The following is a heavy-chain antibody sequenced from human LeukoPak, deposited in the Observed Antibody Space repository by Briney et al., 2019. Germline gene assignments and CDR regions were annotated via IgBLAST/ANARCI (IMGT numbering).Heavy chain of an antibody. CDR2: ISGSGGST. Sequence: GGSLRLSCAASGFTFSSYAMSWVRQAPGKGLEWVSAISGSGGSTSYADSVKGRFTISRDNSKNTLYLQMNSLRAEDTAVYYCAKVVGPLHPPGLCFDYWGQGTLVTVSS. D-gene: IGHD1-26*01. CDR1: GFTFSSYA. V-gene: IGHV3-23*01. J-gene: IGHJ4*02. CDR3: AKVVGPLHPPGLCFDY.